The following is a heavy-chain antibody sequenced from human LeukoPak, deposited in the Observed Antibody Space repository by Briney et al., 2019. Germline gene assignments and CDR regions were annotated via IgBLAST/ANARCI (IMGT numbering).Heavy chain of an antibody. CDR2: IYHSGST. CDR1: GGSISSYY. Sequence: SETLSLTCTVSGGSISSYYWSWIRQPPGKGLEWIGSIYHSGSTYYNPSLKSRVTISVDTSKNQFSLKLSSVTAADTAVYYCARGSYDILTGYYYYFDYWGQGTLVTVSS. V-gene: IGHV4-59*01. CDR3: ARGSYDILTGYYYYFDY. J-gene: IGHJ4*02. D-gene: IGHD3-9*01.